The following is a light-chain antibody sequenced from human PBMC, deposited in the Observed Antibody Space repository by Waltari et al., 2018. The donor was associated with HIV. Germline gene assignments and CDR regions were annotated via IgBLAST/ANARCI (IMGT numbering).Light chain of an antibody. CDR1: SSNIGSTP. CDR2: RSV. CDR3: ASWDDSLNGVI. V-gene: IGLV1-44*01. Sequence: SVLTPPPSASGTPGQRVTISCSGSSSNIGSTPVNWYQQLAGSAPTLLIYRSVLRPSGVPDRFSGSKSATSASLAISGLQSEDEATYYCASWDDSLNGVIFGGGTELTVL. J-gene: IGLJ2*01.